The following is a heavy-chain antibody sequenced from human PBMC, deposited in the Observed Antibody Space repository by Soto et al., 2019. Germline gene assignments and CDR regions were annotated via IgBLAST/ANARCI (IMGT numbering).Heavy chain of an antibody. J-gene: IGHJ6*02. V-gene: IGHV3-30*18. CDR1: GFTFSSYG. D-gene: IGHD3-22*01. Sequence: HPGGSLRLSCAASGFTFSSYGMHWVRQAPGKGLEWVAVISYDGSNKYYADSVKGRFTISRDNSKNTLYLQMNSLRAEDTAVYYCAKENDSSGYYGYYYYGMDVWGQGTTVTVSS. CDR3: AKENDSSGYYGYYYYGMDV. CDR2: ISYDGSNK.